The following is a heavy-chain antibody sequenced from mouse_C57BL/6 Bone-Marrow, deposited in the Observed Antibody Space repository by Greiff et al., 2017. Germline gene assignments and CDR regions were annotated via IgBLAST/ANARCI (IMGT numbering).Heavy chain of an antibody. CDR2: MDTENGDT. D-gene: IGHD2-1*01. Sequence: VQLKESGAELVRPGASVKLSCTASGFNIQADYMHWVQQSPEQGLEWIGWMDTENGDTEYASKCPGQATITADTSSNTAYLQLSRLTSEDTAVYYCTTFYYGNYWYFDVWVTGTTVTVSS. CDR1: GFNIQADY. V-gene: IGHV14-4*01. CDR3: TTFYYGNYWYFDV. J-gene: IGHJ1*03.